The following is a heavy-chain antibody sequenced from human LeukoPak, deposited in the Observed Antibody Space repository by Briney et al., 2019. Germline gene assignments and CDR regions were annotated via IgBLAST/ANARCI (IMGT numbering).Heavy chain of an antibody. D-gene: IGHD6-19*01. J-gene: IGHJ4*02. CDR3: AKDARRSVGWYFFDH. CDR1: IFPVSSQA. V-gene: IGHV3-23*01. Sequence: SGVSLSLSCAAYIFPVSSQAMGWVPHAPGQGRVWVTVNRYSGDIKYYADSVKGQFTISRENSKNPLYLQMISLRAEDTAVYYCAKDARRSVGWYFFDHWGQGTLVAVSS. CDR2: NRYSGDIK.